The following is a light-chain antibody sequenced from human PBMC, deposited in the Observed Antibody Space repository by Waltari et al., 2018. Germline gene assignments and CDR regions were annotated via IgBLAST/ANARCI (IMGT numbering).Light chain of an antibody. V-gene: IGKV3-15*01. J-gene: IGKJ2*01. CDR3: QQYNDWPPRDT. CDR2: GSS. Sequence: EIVMTQSPATLSVSPGERATLSCRASQIVTTNLAWYQQKPGQAPRLLLYGSSTMATVIPARFSGSGAGTDCTLTINSLQSEDFAVYFCQQYNDWPPRDTFGQGTKLQIK. CDR1: QIVTTN.